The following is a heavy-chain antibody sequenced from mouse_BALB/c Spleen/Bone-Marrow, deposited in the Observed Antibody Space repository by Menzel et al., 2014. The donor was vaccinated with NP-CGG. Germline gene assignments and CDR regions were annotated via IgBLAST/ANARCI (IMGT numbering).Heavy chain of an antibody. CDR1: GFNIKDTY. CDR3: ARYDYRYSWFAY. CDR2: IDPANGNT. V-gene: IGHV14-3*02. D-gene: IGHD2-14*01. J-gene: IGHJ3*01. Sequence: EVQLQQSGAELVKPGASVKLSCTASGFNIKDTYMHWVKQRPGQGLEWIGRIDPANGNTKYDPKFQGKATITTDTSSNTAYLQLRSLTSEDTAVYYCARYDYRYSWFAYWGQGTLVTVSA.